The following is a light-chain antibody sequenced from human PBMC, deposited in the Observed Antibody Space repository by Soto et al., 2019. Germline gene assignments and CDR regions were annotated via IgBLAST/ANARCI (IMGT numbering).Light chain of an antibody. J-gene: IGKJ2*01. V-gene: IGKV3-20*01. CDR3: QQYGNPPPYT. Sequence: EVVLTQSPGTLSLSPGDRATISCRASQSVSNNYLSWYQQKPGQGPRLLIFGSSDRASGLPDRFSGSGSGTAFSLTISRLEPEDFAVYYCQQYGNPPPYTFGQGTKLEIK. CDR2: GSS. CDR1: QSVSNNY.